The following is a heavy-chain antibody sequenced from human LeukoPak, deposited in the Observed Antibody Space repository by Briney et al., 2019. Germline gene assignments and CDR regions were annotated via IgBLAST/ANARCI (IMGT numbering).Heavy chain of an antibody. CDR2: ISGSGGST. V-gene: IGHV3-23*01. CDR3: AKDHHYYYDSSGLDMSYFDY. J-gene: IGHJ4*02. CDR1: GFTFSSYA. D-gene: IGHD3-22*01. Sequence: PGGSLRLSCAASGFTFSSYAMSWVRQAPGKGLEWVSAISGSGGSTYYADSVKGRFTISRDNSKNTLYLQMNSLRAEDTAVYYCAKDHHYYYDSSGLDMSYFDYWGQGTLVTVSS.